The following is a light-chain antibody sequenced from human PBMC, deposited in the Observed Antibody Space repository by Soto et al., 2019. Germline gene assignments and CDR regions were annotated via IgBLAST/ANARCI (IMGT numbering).Light chain of an antibody. V-gene: IGKV1-5*01. J-gene: IGKJ1*01. CDR2: DGS. Sequence: DFQMTLSPATLSVSVCDRVTITCLASQTISSWLAWYQQKPGKAPKLLIYDGSSLESGVPSRFSGSGSGTEFTLTISSLQPDDFATCYCQEYNTFWTFGQGTKVDIK. CDR3: QEYNTFWT. CDR1: QTISSW.